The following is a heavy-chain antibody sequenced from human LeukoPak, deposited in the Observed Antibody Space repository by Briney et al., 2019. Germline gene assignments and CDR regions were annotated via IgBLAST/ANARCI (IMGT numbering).Heavy chain of an antibody. CDR3: ARSPRGQLDY. CDR1: GYTFTGYY. CDR2: VNPNSGGT. V-gene: IGHV1-2*02. D-gene: IGHD4-23*01. Sequence: ASVKVSCKASGYTFTGYYILWVRQAPGQGLEWMGWVNPNSGGTYYAQKFQGRVTMTRDTSISTAYMELSRLRSDDTAVYYCARSPRGQLDYWGQGTLVTVSS. J-gene: IGHJ4*02.